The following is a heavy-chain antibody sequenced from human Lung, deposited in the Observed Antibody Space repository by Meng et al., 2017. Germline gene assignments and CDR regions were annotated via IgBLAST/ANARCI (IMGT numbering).Heavy chain of an antibody. D-gene: IGHD2-2*01. V-gene: IGHV4-34*01. CDR3: TRAPLPAGRGLKNWFEP. Sequence: RPPGKGLECIGKSLILEAPATSHNPSLRSRVTMSVDTSKKQVPPKLSSVTAADTAMYYCTRAPLPAGRGLKNWFEPWGQGTLVTVSS. J-gene: IGHJ5*02. CDR2: SLILEAP.